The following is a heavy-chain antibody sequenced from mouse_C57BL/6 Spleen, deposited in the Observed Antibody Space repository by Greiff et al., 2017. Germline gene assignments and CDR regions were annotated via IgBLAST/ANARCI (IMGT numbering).Heavy chain of an antibody. Sequence: VQLQQSGPELVKPGASVKISCKASGYAFSSSWMNWVKQRPGQGLEWIGRIYPGDGDTNYNGKFKGKATLTADKSSSTAYMQLSSLTSEDSAVYFCARGDDYDRGFAYWGQGTLVTVS. V-gene: IGHV1-82*01. CDR1: GYAFSSSW. CDR2: IYPGDGDT. J-gene: IGHJ3*01. D-gene: IGHD2-4*01. CDR3: ARGDDYDRGFAY.